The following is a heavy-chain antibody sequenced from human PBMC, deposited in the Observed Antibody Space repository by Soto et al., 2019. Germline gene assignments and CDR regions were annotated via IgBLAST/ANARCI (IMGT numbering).Heavy chain of an antibody. D-gene: IGHD6-13*01. CDR2: IGAYNGNT. V-gene: IGHV1-18*01. CDR3: ARGSSSSNRENWFDP. J-gene: IGHJ5*02. CDR1: GYTFTSYG. Sequence: GASVKVSCKASGYTFTSYGISWVRQAPGQGLEWMGWIGAYNGNTNYAQKLQGRVTMTTDTSTSTAYMELRSLRSDDTAVYYCARGSSSSNRENWFDPWGQGTLVTVSS.